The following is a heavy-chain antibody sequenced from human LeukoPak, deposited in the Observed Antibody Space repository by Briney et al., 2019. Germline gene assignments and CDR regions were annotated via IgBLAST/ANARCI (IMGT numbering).Heavy chain of an antibody. D-gene: IGHD3-3*01. CDR3: AKEGKLRFLEWPRGYNWFDP. Sequence: RAGGSLRLSCAASGFTFNTYAMSWVRQAPGKGLEWVSTIRGSDGYTYYADSVKGRFTISRDNSKNTLYLQMNSLRAEDTAVYYCAKEGKLRFLEWPRGYNWFDPWGQGTLVTVSS. CDR2: IRGSDGYT. V-gene: IGHV3-23*01. J-gene: IGHJ5*02. CDR1: GFTFNTYA.